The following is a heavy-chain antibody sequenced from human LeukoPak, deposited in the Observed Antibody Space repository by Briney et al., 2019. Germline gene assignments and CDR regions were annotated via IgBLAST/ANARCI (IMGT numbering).Heavy chain of an antibody. D-gene: IGHD2-15*01. CDR3: ARRRQRLVVKYNWFDP. V-gene: IGHV4-34*01. CDR2: INHSGST. Sequence: SETLSLTCAVDGGSFSGYYWSWIRQPPGKGLEWIGEINHSGSTNYNPSLKSRVTISVDTSKNQFSLKLSPVTAADTAVYYCARRRQRLVVKYNWFDPWGQGTLVTVSS. J-gene: IGHJ5*02. CDR1: GGSFSGYY.